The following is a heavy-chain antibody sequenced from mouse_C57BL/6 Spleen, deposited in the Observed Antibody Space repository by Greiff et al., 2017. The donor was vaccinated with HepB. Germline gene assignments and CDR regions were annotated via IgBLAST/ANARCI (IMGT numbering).Heavy chain of an antibody. CDR3: TAMVTTRGY. J-gene: IGHJ4*01. D-gene: IGHD2-2*01. CDR2: IDPENGDT. CDR1: GFNIKDDY. Sequence: VQLKQSGAELVRPGASVKLSCTASGFNIKDDYMHWVKQRPEQGLEWIGWIDPENGDTEYASKFQGKATITADTSSNTAYLQLSSLTSEDTAVYYCTAMVTTRGYWGQGTSVTVSS. V-gene: IGHV14-4*01.